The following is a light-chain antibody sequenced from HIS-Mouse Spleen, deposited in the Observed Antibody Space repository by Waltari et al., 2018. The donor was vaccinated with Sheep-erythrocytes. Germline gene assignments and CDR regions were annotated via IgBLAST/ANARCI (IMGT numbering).Light chain of an antibody. J-gene: IGLJ1*01. CDR3: CSYAGSYNHV. Sequence: QSALTQPRSVSGSPGQSVTISCTGTSSDVGGYNYVSWYQQHPGKAPKLSIYYGSKRPSGVPDRFSGSKSGNTASLTISGLQAKDEADYYCCSYAGSYNHVFATGTKVTVL. CDR2: YGS. CDR1: SSDVGGYNY. V-gene: IGLV2-11*01.